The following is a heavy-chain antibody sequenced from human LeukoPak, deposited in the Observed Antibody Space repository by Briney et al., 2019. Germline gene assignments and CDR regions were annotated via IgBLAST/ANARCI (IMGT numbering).Heavy chain of an antibody. CDR3: AKDPYCSSTSCYGPQYYYYYYMDV. CDR1: GITFSSYA. CDR2: ILGSGGST. V-gene: IGHV3-23*01. Sequence: PGGSLRLSCAASGITFSSYAMSWVRQAQGKGLEWFSSILGSGGSTYSAESVKGRFTISRDNSKNMLYLQMNSLRAEDTAVYYCAKDPYCSSTSCYGPQYYYYYYMDVWGKGTTVTVSS. J-gene: IGHJ6*03. D-gene: IGHD2-2*01.